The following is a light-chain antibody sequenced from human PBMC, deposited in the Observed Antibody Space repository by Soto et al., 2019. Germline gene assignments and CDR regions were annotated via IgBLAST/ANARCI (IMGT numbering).Light chain of an antibody. Sequence: QSVLIQPPSASGTPGQSVTISCSGSSSNIGSNGGTWYQQLPRTAPKPLIYTSNQRPSGVPDRFSSSKSGTSASLAISGLQSEDEADYYCSAWDDSLNAVVFGGGTKLTVL. V-gene: IGLV1-44*01. CDR1: SSNIGSNG. CDR3: SAWDDSLNAVV. J-gene: IGLJ2*01. CDR2: TSN.